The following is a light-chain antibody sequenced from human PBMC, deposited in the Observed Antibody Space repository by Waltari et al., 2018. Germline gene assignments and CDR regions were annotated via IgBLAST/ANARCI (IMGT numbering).Light chain of an antibody. Sequence: SYELTQPPSVSVSPGQTASLTCPGDHLGAKYACWYQQKPGQSPVLVIYQDSKRPSGIPERFSGSNSGNTATLTISGTQAMDEADYYCQAWDSSTAVVFGGGTKLTVL. J-gene: IGLJ2*01. V-gene: IGLV3-1*01. CDR1: HLGAKY. CDR2: QDS. CDR3: QAWDSSTAVV.